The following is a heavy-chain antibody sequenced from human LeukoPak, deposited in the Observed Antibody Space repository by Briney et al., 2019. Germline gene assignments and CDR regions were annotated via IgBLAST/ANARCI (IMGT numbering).Heavy chain of an antibody. V-gene: IGHV4-4*08. CDR2: IDNSGST. CDR1: GGSIGSYY. Sequence: PSETLSLTCTVSGGSIGSYYWSWIRQPPGKGLEWIGHIDNSGSTNCNPSLKSRVTISVDTSKNQFSLNLTSVTAADTAVYYCARDCEFCDLLFYMNVWGKGTTVTVSS. J-gene: IGHJ6*03. D-gene: IGHD3-16*01. CDR3: ARDCEFCDLLFYMNV.